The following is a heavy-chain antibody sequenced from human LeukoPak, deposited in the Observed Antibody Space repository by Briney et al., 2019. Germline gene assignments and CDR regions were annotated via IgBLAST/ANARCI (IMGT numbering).Heavy chain of an antibody. Sequence: PGGSLRLSCAASGFTFSSFGMHWVRRAPGKGLEWVAFIAIDGGKTYFADSVKGRFTISRDNSKNMLYLQMYSLRAEDTALYYCARDLVGGRYFPHYFYMDVWGKGTTVTISS. D-gene: IGHD1-26*01. V-gene: IGHV3-30*02. CDR1: GFTFSSFG. CDR3: ARDLVGGRYFPHYFYMDV. J-gene: IGHJ6*03. CDR2: IAIDGGKT.